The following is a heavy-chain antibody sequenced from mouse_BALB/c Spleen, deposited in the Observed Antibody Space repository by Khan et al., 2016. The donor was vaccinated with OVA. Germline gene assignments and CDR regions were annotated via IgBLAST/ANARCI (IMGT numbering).Heavy chain of an antibody. CDR1: GFSLTSYG. Sequence: QVPLKESGPGLVAPSQSLSITCTVSGFSLTSYGVHWVRQPPGKGLEWLGVIWAGGSTNYNSALMSRLSISKDNSKSQVFLKSNRLQTDDTAMYYCARREDIWGQGTTLTVSS. CDR2: IWAGGST. J-gene: IGHJ2*01. CDR3: ARREDI. D-gene: IGHD1-3*01. V-gene: IGHV2-9*02.